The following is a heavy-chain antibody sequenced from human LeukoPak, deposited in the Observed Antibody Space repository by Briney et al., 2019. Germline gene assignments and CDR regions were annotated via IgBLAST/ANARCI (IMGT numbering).Heavy chain of an antibody. V-gene: IGHV1-46*01. D-gene: IGHD6-19*01. Sequence: ASVKVSCKASGYTFTHYYMHWARQAPGQGLEWMGIINPSGGSTTYAQKFHGRVTMTRDTSTSTVYMELSSLTSEDTALYYCARGGTADSSKDYWGQGTLVTVGS. J-gene: IGHJ4*02. CDR1: GYTFTHYY. CDR2: INPSGGST. CDR3: ARGGTADSSKDY.